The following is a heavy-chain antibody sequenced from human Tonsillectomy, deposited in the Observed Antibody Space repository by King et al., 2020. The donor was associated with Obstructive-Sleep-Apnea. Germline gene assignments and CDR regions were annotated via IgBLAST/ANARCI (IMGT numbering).Heavy chain of an antibody. Sequence: QLQESGPGLVKPSETLSLTCTVSGGSLSSSSYYLGWIRPPPGKGLGWVGGIYYSGGTSYNPSLKSRVTISVDTSKNPFSLKLSSVTAADTAVYYCASNPGIASYWGQGTLVTVSS. CDR2: IYYSGGT. V-gene: IGHV4-39*01. J-gene: IGHJ4*02. CDR3: ASNPGIASY. D-gene: IGHD6-13*01. CDR1: GGSLSSSSYY.